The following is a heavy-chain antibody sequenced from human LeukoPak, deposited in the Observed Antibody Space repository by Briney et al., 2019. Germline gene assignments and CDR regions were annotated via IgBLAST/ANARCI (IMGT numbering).Heavy chain of an antibody. CDR1: GFTFSDYY. Sequence: GGSLRLSCAASGFTFSDYYMSWIRQAPGKGLEWVSYISSSSSYTNYADSVKGRLTISRDNAKNSLYLQMNSLRAEDTAVYYCAREMSYGSHDAFDIWGQGTMVTVSS. D-gene: IGHD5-18*01. CDR2: ISSSSSYT. V-gene: IGHV3-11*06. J-gene: IGHJ3*02. CDR3: AREMSYGSHDAFDI.